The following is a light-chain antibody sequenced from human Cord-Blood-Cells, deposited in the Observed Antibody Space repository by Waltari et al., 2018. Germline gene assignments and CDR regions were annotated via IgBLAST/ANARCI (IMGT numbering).Light chain of an antibody. J-gene: IGLJ1*01. Sequence: QSVLTQPPSVSGAPGQRVTISCPGSSPNLGAGHDVHWYQPLPGTAPKLLIYGNSNRPSGVPDRFSGSKSGTSASLAITGLQAEDEADYYCQSYDSSLSGYVFGTGTKVTVL. CDR2: GNS. V-gene: IGLV1-40*01. CDR3: QSYDSSLSGYV. CDR1: SPNLGAGHD.